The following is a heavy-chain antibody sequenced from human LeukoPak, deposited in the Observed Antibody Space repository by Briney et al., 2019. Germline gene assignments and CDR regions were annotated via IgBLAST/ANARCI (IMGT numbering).Heavy chain of an antibody. CDR1: GFTFSDYY. V-gene: IGHV3-11*06. D-gene: IGHD4-17*01. J-gene: IGHJ5*02. CDR3: ARSYDYGDYGLTWFDP. Sequence: GGSLRLSCAASGFTFSDYYMSWIRQAPGKGLEWVSYISSSSSYTNYADSVKGRFTISRDNAKNSLYLQMNSLRAEDTAVYYCARSYDYGDYGLTWFDPWGQGTLVTVS. CDR2: ISSSSSYT.